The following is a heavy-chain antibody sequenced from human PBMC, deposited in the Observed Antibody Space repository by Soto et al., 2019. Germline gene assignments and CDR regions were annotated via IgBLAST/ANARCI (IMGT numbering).Heavy chain of an antibody. D-gene: IGHD3-3*01. CDR2: IYRAANT. CDR1: GFTVSSNY. J-gene: IGHJ4*02. CDR3: ARASADPPYFDS. V-gene: IGHV3-53*01. Sequence: EVQLAESGGGLIQPGGYLRLSCAAAGFTVSSNYMSWVRQAPGQGLEWVSDIYRAANTDYADSVMGRFTISRDNNQNTLYLQMNSLRAEDTAVYYCARASADPPYFDSWGQRTLVTVSS.